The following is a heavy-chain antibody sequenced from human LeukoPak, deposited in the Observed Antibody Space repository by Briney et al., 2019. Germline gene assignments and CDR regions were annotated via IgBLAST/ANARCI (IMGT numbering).Heavy chain of an antibody. CDR2: ISANGDNT. CDR3: VRDLT. J-gene: IGHJ5*02. Sequence: PGGSLRLSCSASGFTLSGSAMHWVRQAPGKGPEFVSGISANGDNTCYGDSVKVRFTISRDNSKNTVHLQMSSLSPEDTAVYYCVRDLTWGQGTLVIVSS. V-gene: IGHV3-64D*06. CDR1: GFTLSGSA.